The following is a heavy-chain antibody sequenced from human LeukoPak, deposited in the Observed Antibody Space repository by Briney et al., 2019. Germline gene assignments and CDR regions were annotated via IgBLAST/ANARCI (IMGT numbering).Heavy chain of an antibody. V-gene: IGHV1-18*01. Sequence: GASVTVSFKASGYTFTSYGISWVRQPPGQGLEWMGWISAYNGNTNYAQKLQGRVTMTTDTSTSTAFMELRSLRSDDTAVYYCARGPVYSGTKGGMDVWGQGTTVTVSS. D-gene: IGHD1-26*01. CDR1: GYTFTSYG. J-gene: IGHJ6*02. CDR2: ISAYNGNT. CDR3: ARGPVYSGTKGGMDV.